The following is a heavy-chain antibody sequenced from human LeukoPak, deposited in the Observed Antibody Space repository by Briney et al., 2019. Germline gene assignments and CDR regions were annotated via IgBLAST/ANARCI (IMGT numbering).Heavy chain of an antibody. V-gene: IGHV4-39*07. CDR3: ARDSSGRADYFDS. CDR2: IYYSGST. Sequence: SETLSLTCTVSGGSISSSSYYWGWIRQPPGKGLEWIGSIYYSGSTYYNPSLRSRVTISVDTSKNQFSLKLSSVTAADTAVYYCARDSSGRADYFDSWGQGTLVTVSS. D-gene: IGHD6-19*01. CDR1: GGSISSSSYY. J-gene: IGHJ4*02.